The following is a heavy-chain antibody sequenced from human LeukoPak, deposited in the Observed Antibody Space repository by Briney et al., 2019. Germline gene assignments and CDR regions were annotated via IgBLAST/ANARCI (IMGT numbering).Heavy chain of an antibody. CDR2: INPSGGST. D-gene: IGHD6-19*01. J-gene: IGHJ4*02. V-gene: IGHV1-46*01. Sequence: GASVKVSRKASVYTLTIYYMHWVRQAPGQGLAWVGIINPSGGSTSHAQKCQGRVTMTRDTSTSTVYMELSRLRSEDTAVYYCARALAVAGPDYWGQGTLVTVSS. CDR1: VYTLTIYY. CDR3: ARALAVAGPDY.